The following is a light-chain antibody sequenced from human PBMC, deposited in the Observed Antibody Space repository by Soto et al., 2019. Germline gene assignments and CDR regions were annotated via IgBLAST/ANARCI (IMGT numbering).Light chain of an antibody. V-gene: IGKV3-20*01. CDR2: GAS. CDR3: QQYGSSGT. Sequence: EIVLTQSPGTLSLSPGERATLSCRASQSVSSSYLAWYQQKPGQAPRLLIYGASSRATGIPDRFSGSGSGTDFTLTISSLEPEDFGVYYCQQYGSSGTFGQGTKVDIK. J-gene: IGKJ1*01. CDR1: QSVSSSY.